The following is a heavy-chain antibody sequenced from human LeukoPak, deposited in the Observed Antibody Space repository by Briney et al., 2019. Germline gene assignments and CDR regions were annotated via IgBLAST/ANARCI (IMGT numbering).Heavy chain of an antibody. Sequence: SETLSLTCTVSGGSISSYYWSWIRQPPGKGLEWIGYIYYSGSTNYNPSLKSRVTISVDTSKNQFSLKLSSLTAADTAVYYCARDRGAYGDYVDWYFDLWGRGTLVTVSS. CDR2: IYYSGST. V-gene: IGHV4-59*12. CDR1: GGSISSYY. D-gene: IGHD4-17*01. CDR3: ARDRGAYGDYVDWYFDL. J-gene: IGHJ2*01.